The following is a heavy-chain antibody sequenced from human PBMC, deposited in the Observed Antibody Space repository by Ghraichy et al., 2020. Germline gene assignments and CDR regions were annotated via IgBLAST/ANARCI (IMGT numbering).Heavy chain of an antibody. CDR1: GFTFRDHY. Sequence: GGSLRLSCAASGFTFRDHYMSWIRQAPGKGLEWVSLISRRGRDTNYADSVRGRFTISRDDAKSSLYLQLNTLRVDDTAIYYCVREGQELGKSGFDLWGRGALVTVSS. CDR2: ISRRGRDT. D-gene: IGHD1-7*01. CDR3: VREGQELGKSGFDL. V-gene: IGHV3-11*06. J-gene: IGHJ5*02.